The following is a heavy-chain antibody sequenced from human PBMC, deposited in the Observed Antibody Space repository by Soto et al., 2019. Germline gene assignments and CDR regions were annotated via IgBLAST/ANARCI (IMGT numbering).Heavy chain of an antibody. CDR3: ARMGTFHYYGSRYGMDV. CDR2: IFSNDEK. Sequence: QVTLKESGPVLVKPTETLTLTCTVSGFSLSNARMGVSWIRQPPGKALEWLAHIFSNDEKSYSTSLKSRLTIPKXXSXSXXVLTMTNMDPVDTATYYCARMGTFHYYGSRYGMDVWGQGTTVTVSS. J-gene: IGHJ6*02. V-gene: IGHV2-26*01. D-gene: IGHD3-10*01. CDR1: GFSLSNARMG.